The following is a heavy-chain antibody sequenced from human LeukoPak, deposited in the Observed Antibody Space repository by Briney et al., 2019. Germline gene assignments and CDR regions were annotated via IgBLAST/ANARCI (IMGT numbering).Heavy chain of an antibody. CDR1: GFIFSNYG. Sequence: GGSLRLSCAASGFIFSNYGMDWVRQAPGKELAWVSYISSSSSSIYYADSVKGRFTISRDNAKNSLFLQMNSLRAEDTAVYYCARGGAARPDYWGQGTLVTVSS. CDR2: ISSSSSSI. CDR3: ARGGAARPDY. J-gene: IGHJ4*02. D-gene: IGHD6-6*01. V-gene: IGHV3-48*01.